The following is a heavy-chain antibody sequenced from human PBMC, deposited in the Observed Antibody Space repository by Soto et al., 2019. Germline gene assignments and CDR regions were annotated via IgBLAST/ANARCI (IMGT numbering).Heavy chain of an antibody. CDR1: GFTFDSYA. CDR2: ISGSGDST. Sequence: RLSCAASGFTFDSYAMSWVRQAPGTGLEWVSGISGSGDSTYYADSVKGRFTISRDNSKNTLYLQMNSLRAEDTAVYYCACWYTSRFDPWGQGTLVTVSS. V-gene: IGHV3-23*01. J-gene: IGHJ5*02. D-gene: IGHD6-13*01. CDR3: ACWYTSRFDP.